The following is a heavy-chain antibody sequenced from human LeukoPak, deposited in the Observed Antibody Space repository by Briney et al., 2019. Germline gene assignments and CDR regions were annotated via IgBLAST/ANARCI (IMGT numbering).Heavy chain of an antibody. Sequence: GASVKVSCEASGYTFTDYYVHWVRQAPGQGLEWMGRINPNSGGTNYAQKFQGRVTMTRDTPISTVYMELSRLKSDDTAVYYCARWGPLRLPGGYWGQGTLVTVSS. CDR2: INPNSGGT. V-gene: IGHV1-2*06. D-gene: IGHD3-16*01. J-gene: IGHJ4*02. CDR1: GYTFTDYY. CDR3: ARWGPLRLPGGY.